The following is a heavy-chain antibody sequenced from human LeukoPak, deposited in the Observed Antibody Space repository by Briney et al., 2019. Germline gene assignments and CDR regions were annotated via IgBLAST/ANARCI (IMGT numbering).Heavy chain of an antibody. Sequence: GASVKVSCKASGYTFTSYGISWVRQAPGQGLEWMGWINPNSGGTNYAQKFQGRVTMTRDTSISTAYMELSRLRSDDTAVYYCAREARGGDYGMDVWGQGTTVTVSS. CDR2: INPNSGGT. J-gene: IGHJ6*02. CDR1: GYTFTSYG. D-gene: IGHD2-21*01. V-gene: IGHV1-2*02. CDR3: AREARGGDYGMDV.